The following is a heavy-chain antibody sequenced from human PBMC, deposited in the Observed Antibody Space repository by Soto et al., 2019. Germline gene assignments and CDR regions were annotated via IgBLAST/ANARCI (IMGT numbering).Heavy chain of an antibody. CDR3: ARELQGLYYFDF. Sequence: ASVKVSCKAYDFSFTSHGISWVRQAPGQRLEWLGWINADNGDTKYSQKFSGRVTITRDTSANTAFMELSSLRSEDTAMYYCARELQGLYYFDFWGQGTLVTVSS. J-gene: IGHJ4*02. CDR2: INADNGDT. D-gene: IGHD4-4*01. CDR1: DFSFTSHG. V-gene: IGHV1-3*01.